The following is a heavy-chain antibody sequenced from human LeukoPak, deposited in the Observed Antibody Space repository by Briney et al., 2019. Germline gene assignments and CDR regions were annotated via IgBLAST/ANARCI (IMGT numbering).Heavy chain of an antibody. J-gene: IGHJ5*02. Sequence: GRSLRLSCKGSGYSFTSYWIGWVRQMPGRGLEWMGIIYPGDSDTRYSPSFQGQVTISADKSISTAHLQWSSLKASDTAMYYCARLVPIVVVPAADNWFDPWGQGTLVTVSS. CDR3: ARLVPIVVVPAADNWFDP. V-gene: IGHV5-51*01. D-gene: IGHD2-2*01. CDR1: GYSFTSYW. CDR2: IYPGDSDT.